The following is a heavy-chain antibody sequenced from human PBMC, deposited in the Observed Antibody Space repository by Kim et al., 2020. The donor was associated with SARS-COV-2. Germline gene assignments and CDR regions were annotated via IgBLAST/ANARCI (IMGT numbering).Heavy chain of an antibody. CDR2: DVNEK. CDR3: TRAGGWY. J-gene: IGHJ4*02. Sequence: DVNEKYYVDSVKGRFTISRDNAKNSLYLQMNRLRVEDTAVYYCTRAGGWYWGQGSLVTVSS. D-gene: IGHD3-16*01. V-gene: IGHV3-7*03.